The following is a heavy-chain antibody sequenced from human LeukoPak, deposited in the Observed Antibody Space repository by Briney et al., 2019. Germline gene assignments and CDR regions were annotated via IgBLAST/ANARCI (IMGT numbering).Heavy chain of an antibody. D-gene: IGHD3-16*01. CDR2: IIPIFGTA. V-gene: IGHV1-69*05. J-gene: IGHJ3*02. Sequence: ASVKVSCKASGGTFSSYAISWVRQAPGQGLEWMGGIIPIFGTANYAQKFQGRVTITTDESTSTAYMELSSLRSEDTAVYYCANRGGKRGAFDIWGQGTMVTVSS. CDR1: GGTFSSYA. CDR3: ANRGGKRGAFDI.